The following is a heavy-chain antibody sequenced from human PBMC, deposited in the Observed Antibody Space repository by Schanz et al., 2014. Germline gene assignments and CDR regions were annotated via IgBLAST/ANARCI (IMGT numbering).Heavy chain of an antibody. V-gene: IGHV3-30*18. Sequence: AHLVESGGGLVEPGGSLRLSCATSGFSLDIFAVSWVRQAPGKGLEWVGVISYDGSKKSYADSVKGRFTISRDNSKNTLYLQMNSLRAEDTAVYFCAKIERNEDWGQGTLVTVSS. CDR3: AKIERNED. CDR2: ISYDGSKK. CDR1: GFSLDIFA. J-gene: IGHJ4*02. D-gene: IGHD1-1*01.